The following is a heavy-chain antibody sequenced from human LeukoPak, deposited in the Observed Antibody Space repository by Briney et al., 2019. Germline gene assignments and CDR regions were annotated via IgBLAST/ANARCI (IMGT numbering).Heavy chain of an antibody. D-gene: IGHD2-15*01. CDR1: GFTFISYG. J-gene: IGHJ3*02. Sequence: GGSLRLSCAASGFTFISYGMHWVRQAPGKGLEWVAFIRYDGSNKYYADSVKGRFTISRDNSKNTLYLQMNSLRAEDTAVYYCAKVPGSFDAFDIWGQGTMVTVSS. V-gene: IGHV3-30*02. CDR3: AKVPGSFDAFDI. CDR2: IRYDGSNK.